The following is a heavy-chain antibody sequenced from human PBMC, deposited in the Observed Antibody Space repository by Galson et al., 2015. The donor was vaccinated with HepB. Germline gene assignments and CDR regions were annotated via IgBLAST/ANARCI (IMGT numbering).Heavy chain of an antibody. CDR3: ATQYYDILTGYSEVDP. CDR1: GFTFSSYA. J-gene: IGHJ5*02. V-gene: IGHV3-30-3*01. D-gene: IGHD3-9*01. CDR2: ISYDGSNK. Sequence: SLRLSCAASGFTFSSYAMHWVRQAPGKGLEWVAVISYDGSNKYYADSVKGRFTISRDNSKNTLYLQMNSLRAEDTAVYYCATQYYDILTGYSEVDPWGQGTLVTVSS.